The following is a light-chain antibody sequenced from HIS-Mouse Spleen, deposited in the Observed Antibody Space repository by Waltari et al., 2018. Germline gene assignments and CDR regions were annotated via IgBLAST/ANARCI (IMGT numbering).Light chain of an antibody. Sequence: QSALTQPASVSGSPGQSITISCTGTSSDVGGYNYVSWYQQHPGKAPILMIYDVSNRPSAASNRFSGSKSGNTASLTISGLQAEDEADYYCSSYTSSSTPVFGGGTKLTVL. J-gene: IGLJ3*02. CDR2: DVS. CDR1: SSDVGGYNY. CDR3: SSYTSSSTPV. V-gene: IGLV2-14*03.